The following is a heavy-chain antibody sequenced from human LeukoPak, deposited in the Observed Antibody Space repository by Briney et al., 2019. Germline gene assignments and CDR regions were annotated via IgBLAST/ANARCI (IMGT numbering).Heavy chain of an antibody. D-gene: IGHD3-16*01. CDR1: GFNVSNNY. Sequence: PGGSLRLSCAASGFNVSNNYMSWVRQAPGKGLEWVSVIYSGGSTYYVDSVKGRFTISRDNSKNTLYLQMNSLRAEDTAVYYCAGPLNTYYFDYWGQGTLVTVSS. CDR2: IYSGGST. J-gene: IGHJ4*02. CDR3: AGPLNTYYFDY. V-gene: IGHV3-66*01.